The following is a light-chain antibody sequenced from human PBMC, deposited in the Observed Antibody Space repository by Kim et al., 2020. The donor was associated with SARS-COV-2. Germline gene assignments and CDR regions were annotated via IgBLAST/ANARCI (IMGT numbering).Light chain of an antibody. Sequence: SSIGDTVTITCRASYSVASWLAWYRQKSGKAPELLIYKVSTLETGVPSRFSGSGYGTEFTLTISSLQPDDFASYYCQQYTSYPWTFGQGTKVDIK. CDR2: KVS. CDR1: YSVASW. J-gene: IGKJ1*01. V-gene: IGKV1-5*03. CDR3: QQYTSYPWT.